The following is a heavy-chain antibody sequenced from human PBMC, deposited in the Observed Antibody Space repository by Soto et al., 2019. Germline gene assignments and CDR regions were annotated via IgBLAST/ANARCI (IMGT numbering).Heavy chain of an antibody. Sequence: GASVKVSCKASGGTFSSYAISWVRQAPGQGLEWMGGIIPIFGTANYAQKFQGRVTMTRDTSTSTVYMELSSLRSEDTAVYYCARGGSLYWYFDLWGRGTLVTVSS. CDR2: IIPIFGTA. D-gene: IGHD1-26*01. J-gene: IGHJ2*01. CDR3: ARGGSLYWYFDL. CDR1: GGTFSSYA. V-gene: IGHV1-69*05.